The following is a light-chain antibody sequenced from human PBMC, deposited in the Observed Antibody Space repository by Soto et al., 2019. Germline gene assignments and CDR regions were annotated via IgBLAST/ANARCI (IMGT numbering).Light chain of an antibody. CDR3: QQYYDWPLVT. Sequence: MTQSPDTLSVSPGERVTFSCRASQSISTNLAWYQQKPGQAPRLLIYGASTRDTHIPDRFSGTGSETEFTISVSSLQSEDFAIYYCQQYYDWPLVTFGGGTRVEI. V-gene: IGKV3-15*01. CDR2: GAS. CDR1: QSISTN. J-gene: IGKJ4*01.